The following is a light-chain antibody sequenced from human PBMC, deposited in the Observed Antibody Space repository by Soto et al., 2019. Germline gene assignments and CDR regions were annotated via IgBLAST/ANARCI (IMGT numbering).Light chain of an antibody. V-gene: IGLV1-51*02. J-gene: IGLJ1*01. CDR2: ENN. CDR3: GTWDSSLSAEAYV. Sequence: QSVLTQPPSVSAAPGQTVTISCSGSSSNIGNNYVSWYQQLPGTAPKLLIYENNKRPSGIPDRCSGSKSGTSATLGITGLQTGDEADYYCGTWDSSLSAEAYVFGTGTKLTVL. CDR1: SSNIGNNY.